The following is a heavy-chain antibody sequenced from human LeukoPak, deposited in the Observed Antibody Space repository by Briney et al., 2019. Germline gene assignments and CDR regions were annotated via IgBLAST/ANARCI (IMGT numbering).Heavy chain of an antibody. CDR1: GGSISSSSYY. J-gene: IGHJ6*02. V-gene: IGHV4-39*07. CDR3: ARALSPSGMDV. CDR2: IYYSGST. Sequence: SETLSLTCTVSGGSISSSSYYWGWIRQPPGKGLEWIGSIYYSGSTYYNPSLKSRVTISVDTSKNQFSLKLSSVTAADTAVYYCARALSPSGMDVWGQGTTVTVSS.